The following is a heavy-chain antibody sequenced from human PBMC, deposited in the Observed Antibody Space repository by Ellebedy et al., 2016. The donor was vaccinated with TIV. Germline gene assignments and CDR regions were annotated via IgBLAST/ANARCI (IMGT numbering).Heavy chain of an antibody. CDR1: GFASSDFA. Sequence: GESLKISCAASGFASSDFAMHWVRQIPGKGLEWVGVVSHAGTKEHHIDSVEGRFTISRDNCKNTVFLQMTSLRLDDTAVYYGARDAAYLNLRDLDIWGQGALVIVST. J-gene: IGHJ4*02. CDR3: ARDAAYLNLRDLDI. V-gene: IGHV3-30-3*01. D-gene: IGHD3/OR15-3a*01. CDR2: VSHAGTKE.